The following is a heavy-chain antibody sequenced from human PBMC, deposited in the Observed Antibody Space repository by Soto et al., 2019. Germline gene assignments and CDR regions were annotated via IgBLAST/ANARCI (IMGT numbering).Heavy chain of an antibody. CDR3: ATDGPSNSGNLYALDI. J-gene: IGHJ3*02. CDR2: VTPYKADT. CDR1: GYTLTNYG. Sequence: QAQLVQSGAEVKKSGASVRVSCKASGYTLTNYGVTWVRQAPGQGLEWLGRVTPYKADTNSAQNLQGRVTMGTDPSTNTAYLKLWSLRSDDTAIYFCATDGPSNSGNLYALDIWGQGTRVTVSA. D-gene: IGHD5-12*01. V-gene: IGHV1-18*04.